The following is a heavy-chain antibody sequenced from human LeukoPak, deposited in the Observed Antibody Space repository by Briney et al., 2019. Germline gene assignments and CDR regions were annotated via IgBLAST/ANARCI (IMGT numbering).Heavy chain of an antibody. CDR1: GFTLSSFW. J-gene: IGHJ4*02. CDR2: IRQDGSEK. Sequence: PGGSLRLSCAASGFTLSSFWMTWVRQAPGKGLEWVANIRQDGSEKYYVDSVEGRFTISRDNAKKSLFLQMNSLRVEDTAVYYCARGYYYDSSGYYYWGQGTLVTVSS. D-gene: IGHD3-22*01. V-gene: IGHV3-7*02. CDR3: ARGYYYDSSGYYY.